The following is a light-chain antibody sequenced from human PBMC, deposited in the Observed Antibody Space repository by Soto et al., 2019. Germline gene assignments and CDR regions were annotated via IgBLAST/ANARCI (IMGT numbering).Light chain of an antibody. J-gene: IGLJ1*01. CDR1: SSDFGRYNL. CDR3: CSYAGSSTFV. Sequence: QSALTQPASVSGSPGQSITISCTGTSSDFGRYNLVSWYQQYPGKAPKLMIYEGSERPSGVSNRFSGSKSGNTASLTISGLQAEDEADYYCCSYAGSSTFVFGTGTKLTVL. CDR2: EGS. V-gene: IGLV2-23*03.